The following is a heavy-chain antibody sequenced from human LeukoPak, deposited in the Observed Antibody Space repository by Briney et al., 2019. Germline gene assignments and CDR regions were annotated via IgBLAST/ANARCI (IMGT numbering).Heavy chain of an antibody. Sequence: SVKVSCKASGGTFSSYAISWVRQAPGQGLEWMGRIIPIFGTANYAQKFQGRVTITTDESTSTAYMELSSLRSEDTAVYYCAGISSGRDYYFDYWGQGTLVTVPS. CDR3: AGISSGRDYYFDY. J-gene: IGHJ4*02. CDR1: GGTFSSYA. V-gene: IGHV1-69*05. CDR2: IIPIFGTA. D-gene: IGHD6-19*01.